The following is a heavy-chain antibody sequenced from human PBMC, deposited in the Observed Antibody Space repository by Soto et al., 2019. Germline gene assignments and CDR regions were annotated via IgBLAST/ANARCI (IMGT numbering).Heavy chain of an antibody. V-gene: IGHV4-59*08. J-gene: IGHJ4*02. CDR1: GGSISSYC. Sequence: SETLSLTCTVSGGSISSYCWSWIRQPPGKGLEWIGYIYYSGSTNYNPSLKSRVTISVDTSKNQFSLKLSSVTAADTAVYYCARLGFGELSPIDYWGQGTLVTVSS. CDR2: IYYSGST. D-gene: IGHD3-10*01. CDR3: ARLGFGELSPIDY.